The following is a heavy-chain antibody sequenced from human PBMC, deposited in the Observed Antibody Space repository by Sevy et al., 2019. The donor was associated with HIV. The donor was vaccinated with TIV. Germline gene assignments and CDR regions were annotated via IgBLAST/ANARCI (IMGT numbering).Heavy chain of an antibody. Sequence: ASVKVSCKASGGTFSSYAISWVRQAPGQRLEWMGGIIPVLGIANYAQKFQGRVTITADKSTSTAYMELSSLRSEDTAVYYCARDNFGGDRECSGGSCYSFYFDYWGQGTLVTVSS. D-gene: IGHD2-15*01. CDR3: ARDNFGGDRECSGGSCYSFYFDY. CDR2: IIPVLGIA. V-gene: IGHV1-69*10. J-gene: IGHJ4*02. CDR1: GGTFSSYA.